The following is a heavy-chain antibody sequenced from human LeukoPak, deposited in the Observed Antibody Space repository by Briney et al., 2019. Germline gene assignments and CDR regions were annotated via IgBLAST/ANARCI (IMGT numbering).Heavy chain of an antibody. CDR3: ARGGYKDADWDFDY. CDR2: ISAYNGNT. V-gene: IGHV1-18*01. J-gene: IGHJ4*02. CDR1: GYSFSCYG. D-gene: IGHD5-24*01. Sequence: ASVKVSCKASGYSFSCYGISWVRQAPGQGLEYMGWISAYNGNTNFGQKVQGRVTMTTDTSTSTAYMELKHLRSDDTAVYYCARGGYKDADWDFDYWGQGTLVTVSS.